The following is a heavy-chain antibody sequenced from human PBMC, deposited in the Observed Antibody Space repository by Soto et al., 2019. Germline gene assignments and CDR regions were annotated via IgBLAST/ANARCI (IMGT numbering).Heavy chain of an antibody. CDR1: GGTFSSYA. D-gene: IGHD6-6*01. CDR2: IIPIFGTA. V-gene: IGHV1-69*01. J-gene: IGHJ3*02. Sequence: QVQLVQSGAEVKKPGSSVNVSCKASGGTFSSYAISWVRQAPGQGLEWMGGIIPIFGTANYAQKFHGRVTITADESTSPDYMELSTLRSEETAVYYCARTSSIATWLDAFDIWGQGTMVTVSS. CDR3: ARTSSIATWLDAFDI.